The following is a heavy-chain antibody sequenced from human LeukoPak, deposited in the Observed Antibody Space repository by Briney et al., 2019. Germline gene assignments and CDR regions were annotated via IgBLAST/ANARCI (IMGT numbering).Heavy chain of an antibody. Sequence: SETLSLTCAVYGGSFSGYYWSWIRQPPGKGLEWIGEINHSGSTNYNPSLKGRVTISVDTSKNQFSLKLSSVTAADTAVYYCARGGLLGVVVAATNPGIDYWGQGTLVTVSS. V-gene: IGHV4-34*01. CDR3: ARGGLLGVVVAATNPGIDY. CDR1: GGSFSGYY. CDR2: INHSGST. D-gene: IGHD2-15*01. J-gene: IGHJ4*02.